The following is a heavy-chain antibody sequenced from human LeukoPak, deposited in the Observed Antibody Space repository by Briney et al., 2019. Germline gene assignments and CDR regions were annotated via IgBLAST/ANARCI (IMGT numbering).Heavy chain of an antibody. V-gene: IGHV5-51*01. D-gene: IGHD6-19*01. J-gene: IGHJ4*02. Sequence: GESLKISCKASGYSFTSYYIGWVRQMPGKGLEWMGIIYPGDSDTKYSPSFQGQVTISADKSISTAYLQWSSLKASDTAMYYCARHLQWRGYFDYWGQGTLVTVSS. CDR1: GYSFTSYY. CDR2: IYPGDSDT. CDR3: ARHLQWRGYFDY.